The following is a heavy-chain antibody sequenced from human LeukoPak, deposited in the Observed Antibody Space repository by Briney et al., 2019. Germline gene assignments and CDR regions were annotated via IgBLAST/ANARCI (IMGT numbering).Heavy chain of an antibody. CDR1: GVTFSNDR. CDR3: ARDISPSSRSSYFDALDM. V-gene: IGHV3-7*01. CDR2: IKQDGSQK. D-gene: IGHD6-13*01. J-gene: IGHJ3*02. Sequence: GGSLRLSCATSGVTFSNDRMTWVPQAQGEGLEWVANIKQDGSQKNYVDSVKGRFTISRDNTKKSLFLQMNSLRAEDTGIYYCARDISPSSRSSYFDALDMWGQGTMVTVSS.